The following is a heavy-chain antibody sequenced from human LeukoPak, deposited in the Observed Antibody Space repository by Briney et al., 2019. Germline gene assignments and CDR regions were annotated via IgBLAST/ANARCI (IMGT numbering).Heavy chain of an antibody. CDR2: SYPGDSDT. J-gene: IGHJ5*02. CDR1: GYSFTSYW. CDR3: ARPGYCSGGSCPNWFDP. D-gene: IGHD2-15*01. V-gene: IGHV5-51*01. Sequence: GESLKISCKGSGYSFTSYWIGWVRQMPGKGLEGMGISYPGDSDTRYSPSFQGQVTISPDKSISTAYLQWSSLKASDTAMYYCARPGYCSGGSCPNWFDPWGQGTLVTVSS.